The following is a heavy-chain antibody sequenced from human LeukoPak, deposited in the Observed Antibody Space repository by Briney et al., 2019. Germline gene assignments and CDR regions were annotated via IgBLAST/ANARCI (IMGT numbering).Heavy chain of an antibody. CDR2: ISSSSSHI. CDR1: GFAFSRYS. CDR3: ARDAQWLVPEGYYYYMDV. V-gene: IGHV3-21*06. J-gene: IGHJ6*03. Sequence: GGSLRLSCAGSGFAFSRYSMNWFRQAPGKGLERVPSISSSSSHIFYADSVKGRFTISRDNAKNSLYLQMNSLRAGDTAVYYCARDAQWLVPEGYYYYMDVWGKGITVTVAS. D-gene: IGHD6-19*01.